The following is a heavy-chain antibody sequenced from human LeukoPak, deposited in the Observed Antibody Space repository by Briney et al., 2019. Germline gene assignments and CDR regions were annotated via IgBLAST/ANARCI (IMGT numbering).Heavy chain of an antibody. Sequence: ASVKVSCKASGYTFTSYYIHWVRQSPGQGLEWMGIINPSGGRTSYEQKFQGRVNMAEDKYTDTAYMELSRLRSEETAVYYCATAHMGSGSYPFDYWGQGTLVTVSS. D-gene: IGHD1-26*01. CDR2: INPSGGRT. V-gene: IGHV1-46*01. CDR3: ATAHMGSGSYPFDY. J-gene: IGHJ4*02. CDR1: GYTFTSYY.